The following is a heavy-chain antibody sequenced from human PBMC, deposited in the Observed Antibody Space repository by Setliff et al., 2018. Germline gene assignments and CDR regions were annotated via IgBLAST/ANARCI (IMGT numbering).Heavy chain of an antibody. D-gene: IGHD6-6*01. CDR2: ISTYNGDT. CDR3: VRRVYRSPSGYYHYYMDV. CDR1: GYTFTSYG. Sequence: ASVKVSCKASGYTFTSYGISWVRQAPGQGLEWMGWISTYNGDTEYAQKLQDRLTMTTDTSTSTGYMELRSLRSEDTAVYYCVRRVYRSPSGYYHYYMDVWGKGTTVTVSS. J-gene: IGHJ6*03. V-gene: IGHV1-18*01.